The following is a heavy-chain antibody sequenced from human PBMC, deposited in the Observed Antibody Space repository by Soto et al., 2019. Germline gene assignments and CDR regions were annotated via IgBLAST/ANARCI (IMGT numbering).Heavy chain of an antibody. V-gene: IGHV1-69*01. J-gene: IGHJ3*01. Sequence: QVQLVQSGAAVRKPGSSVKVSCKASGGTFTKYAITWVRQAPRQGLEWMGGIVPLPGTTNYPQKFRGRVTISADESTRTAYLGLSSLRSEDTAVYYCASGVGGLGGSSGWPDYAFDVWGQGTMVIVSS. CDR2: IVPLPGTT. CDR3: ASGVGGLGGSSGWPDYAFDV. D-gene: IGHD6-19*01. CDR1: GGTFTKYA.